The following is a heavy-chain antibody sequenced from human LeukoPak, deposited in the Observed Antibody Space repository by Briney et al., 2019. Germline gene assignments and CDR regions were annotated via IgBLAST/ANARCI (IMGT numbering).Heavy chain of an antibody. D-gene: IGHD3-3*01. CDR1: GFTFSSYD. Sequence: GGSLRLSCAASGFTFSSYDMSWVRQAPGKGLEWVSVIAGSGDSTYYADSVKGRFTISRDNSKNTLFLQMYSLRAEDTAVYYCARERSEWLFTGGGYGMDVWGQGTTVTVSS. CDR3: ARERSEWLFTGGGYGMDV. V-gene: IGHV3-23*01. CDR2: IAGSGDST. J-gene: IGHJ6*02.